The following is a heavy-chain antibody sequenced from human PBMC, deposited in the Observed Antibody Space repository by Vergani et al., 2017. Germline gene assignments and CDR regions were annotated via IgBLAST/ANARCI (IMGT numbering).Heavy chain of an antibody. J-gene: IGHJ5*02. CDR3: ATDGGSGSYYKYGWFDP. Sequence: EVQLVESGGGLVQPGRSLRLSCAASGFTFDDYAMHWVRQAPGKGLEWVSGINWNSDSIAYADSVKGRFTISRDNAKNSLYLQMNSLRAEDTALYYCATDGGSGSYYKYGWFDPWGQGTLVTVSS. D-gene: IGHD3-10*01. CDR1: GFTFDDYA. CDR2: INWNSDSI. V-gene: IGHV3-9*01.